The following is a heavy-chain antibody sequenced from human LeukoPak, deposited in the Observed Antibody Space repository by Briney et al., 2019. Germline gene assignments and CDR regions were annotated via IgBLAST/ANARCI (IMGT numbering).Heavy chain of an antibody. Sequence: GTSVKVSCKSSGYTFTSYYMHLVRHAPAQGLERVGIINLSGGSTSYAQKFQGRFTMTRDMSTSTVYMELSSLRSEDTAVYYCARGDGTSCPLDYWGQGTLVTVSS. J-gene: IGHJ4*02. CDR2: INLSGGST. D-gene: IGHD2-2*01. V-gene: IGHV1-46*01. CDR3: ARGDGTSCPLDY. CDR1: GYTFTSYY.